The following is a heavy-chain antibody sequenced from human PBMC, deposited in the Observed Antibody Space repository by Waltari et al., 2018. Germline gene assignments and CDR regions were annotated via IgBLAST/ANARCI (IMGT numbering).Heavy chain of an antibody. CDR1: GGSISSSSYY. CDR3: ARHWKKSGYRFDP. D-gene: IGHD5-12*01. V-gene: IGHV4-39*01. Sequence: QLQLQESGPGLVKPSETLSLTCTVSGGSISSSSYYWGWIRQSPGKGLEWIGSIYYSGSTYYNPALKSRVTITGDTSKNQFSLKLSSVTAADPAVYYCARHWKKSGYRFDPWGQGTLVTVSS. CDR2: IYYSGST. J-gene: IGHJ5*02.